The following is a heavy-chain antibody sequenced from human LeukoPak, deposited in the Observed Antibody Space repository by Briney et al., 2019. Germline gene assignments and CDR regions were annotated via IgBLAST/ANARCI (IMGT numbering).Heavy chain of an antibody. J-gene: IGHJ5*02. D-gene: IGHD3-10*01. CDR3: ARMGLDMVRAYNWFDP. V-gene: IGHV3-23*01. CDR2: ITAGGDTT. Sequence: GGSLRLSCAASGFTFSSNAMTWVRQAPGKGLECVSAITAGGDTTYYADSVKGRFTISRDNSRNTLYLQMNSLRAEDTAVYYCARMGLDMVRAYNWFDPWGQGTLVTVSS. CDR1: GFTFSSNA.